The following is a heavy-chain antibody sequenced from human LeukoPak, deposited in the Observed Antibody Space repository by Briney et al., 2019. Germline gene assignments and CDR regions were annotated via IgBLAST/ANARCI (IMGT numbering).Heavy chain of an antibody. D-gene: IGHD3-10*01. Sequence: GGSLRLSCAASGFNFNSCWMSWVRQAPGKGLECVAIIKQDGSEISFVDSVKGRFTISRDNAKSSLYLQMNSLRGEDTAVYYCARARYGSGGYFFDFWGQGTLVTVSS. CDR3: ARARYGSGGYFFDF. V-gene: IGHV3-7*04. CDR1: GFNFNSCW. CDR2: IKQDGSEI. J-gene: IGHJ4*02.